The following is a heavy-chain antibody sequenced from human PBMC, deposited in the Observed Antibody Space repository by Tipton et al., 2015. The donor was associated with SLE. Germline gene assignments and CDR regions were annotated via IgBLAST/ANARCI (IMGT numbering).Heavy chain of an antibody. Sequence: SLRLSCAASGLTFSSFAMSWVRQAPGEGLEWVSSISGSGGSTYHADSVKGRFTISRDNSKNNLFLQMNRLRVEDTAVYYCAKGDIAVAGEEGFDIWGQGTVVTVSS. CDR1: GLTFSSFA. CDR2: ISGSGGST. CDR3: AKGDIAVAGEEGFDI. J-gene: IGHJ3*02. D-gene: IGHD6-19*01. V-gene: IGHV3-23*01.